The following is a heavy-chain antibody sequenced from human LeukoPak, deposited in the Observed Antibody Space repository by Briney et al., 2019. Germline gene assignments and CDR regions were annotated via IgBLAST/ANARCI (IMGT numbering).Heavy chain of an antibody. D-gene: IGHD3-22*01. J-gene: IGHJ5*02. CDR2: IYYGGST. Sequence: SETLSLTCTVSGGSISNYYWTWIRKPPGKGLEWIGYIYYGGSTNYNPSLTSRVTISVDTSKNQFSLKLSSVTAADTAVYYCARGSLSGSGWFDPWGQGTLVTVSS. V-gene: IGHV4-59*01. CDR1: GGSISNYY. CDR3: ARGSLSGSGWFDP.